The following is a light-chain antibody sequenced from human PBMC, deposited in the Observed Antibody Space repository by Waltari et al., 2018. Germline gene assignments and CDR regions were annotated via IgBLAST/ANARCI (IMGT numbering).Light chain of an antibody. CDR2: GVS. Sequence: QSALTQPASVSGSPGQAITISCTGTSTHVGGYNLVPWYPPYPGKAPELMIFGVSERPSGISNRLSGSKSGNTATLTISGLQAEDEADYYCLSYSGRSDYVFGTGTRV. J-gene: IGLJ1*01. V-gene: IGLV2-23*02. CDR3: LSYSGRSDYV. CDR1: STHVGGYNL.